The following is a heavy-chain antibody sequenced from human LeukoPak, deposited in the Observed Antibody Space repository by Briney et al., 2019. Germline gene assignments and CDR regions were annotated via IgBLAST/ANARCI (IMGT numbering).Heavy chain of an antibody. CDR3: ARRASGGMAAFDI. CDR1: GGSISSSSHY. CDR2: IYYSGTA. J-gene: IGHJ3*02. Sequence: SETLSLTCTVSGGSISSSSHYWAWIRQPPGKGLEWIGNIYYSGTAYYNPSLKSRVTMSVDTSKNHFSLKFDSVTATDTAVYYCARRASGGMAAFDIWGHGTMVTVSS. D-gene: IGHD3-16*01. V-gene: IGHV4-39*02.